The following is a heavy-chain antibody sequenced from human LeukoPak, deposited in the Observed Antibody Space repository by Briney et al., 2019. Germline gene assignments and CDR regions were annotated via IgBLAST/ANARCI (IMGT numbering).Heavy chain of an antibody. J-gene: IGHJ4*02. CDR1: GYSFASYW. D-gene: IGHD2-15*01. CDR2: IDPSDSYT. Sequence: GESLKISCKGSGYSFASYWISWVLQMPGKGLEWMGRIDPSDSYTDYSPSFQGHVTISADKSISTAYLQWSSLKASDTAMYYCARPDCSGGNCYLLSYWGQGSLVTVSS. V-gene: IGHV5-10-1*01. CDR3: ARPDCSGGNCYLLSY.